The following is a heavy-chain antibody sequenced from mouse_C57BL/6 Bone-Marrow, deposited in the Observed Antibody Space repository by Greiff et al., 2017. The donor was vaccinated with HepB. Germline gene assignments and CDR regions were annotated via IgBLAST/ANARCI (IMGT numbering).Heavy chain of an antibody. CDR1: GYSITSGYY. V-gene: IGHV3-6*01. J-gene: IGHJ4*01. D-gene: IGHD2-4*01. CDR2: ISYDGSN. Sequence: EVQLQQSGPGLVKPSQSLSLTCSVTGYSITSGYYWNWIRQFPGNKLEWMGYISYDGSNNYNPSLKNRISITRDTSKNQFFLKLNSVTTEDTATYYCARRLRYYAMDYWGQGTSVTVSS. CDR3: ARRLRYYAMDY.